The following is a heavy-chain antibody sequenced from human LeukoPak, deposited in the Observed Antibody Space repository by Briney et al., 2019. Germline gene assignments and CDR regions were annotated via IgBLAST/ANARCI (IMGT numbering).Heavy chain of an antibody. Sequence: GLCLSLSCALSVLAFKIYAKRGVTGAPGKGREDGLAISLKGGSTYYTESAKGRYPNSRDNPKNTLYVQMNSLRAEDTAVYHCDKDRIVVVVAATNYYFDYWGQGTLITVSS. D-gene: IGHD2-15*01. CDR2: ISLKGGST. V-gene: IGHV3-23*01. CDR1: VLAFKIYA. J-gene: IGHJ4*02. CDR3: DKDRIVVVVAATNYYFDY.